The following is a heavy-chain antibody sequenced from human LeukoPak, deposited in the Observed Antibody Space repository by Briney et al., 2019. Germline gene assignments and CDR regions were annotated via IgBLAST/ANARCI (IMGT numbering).Heavy chain of an antibody. CDR3: ARDVMVRGHNWFDP. D-gene: IGHD3-10*01. CDR1: GGTFSSYA. Sequence: SVNVSCKASGGTFSSYAISWVRQAPGQELEWMGGIIPIFGTANYAQKFQGRVTITADKSTSTAYMELSSLRSEDTAVYYCARDVMVRGHNWFDPWGQGTLVTVSS. V-gene: IGHV1-69*06. CDR2: IIPIFGTA. J-gene: IGHJ5*02.